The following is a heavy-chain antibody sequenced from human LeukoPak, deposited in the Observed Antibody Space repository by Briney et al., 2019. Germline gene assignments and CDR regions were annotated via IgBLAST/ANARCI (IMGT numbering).Heavy chain of an antibody. J-gene: IGHJ6*03. D-gene: IGHD3-10*01. CDR3: ARVDYGSASGYYYYYMDV. Sequence: ASETLSLTCTVSGGSISSSTFYWGWIRQPPGKGLEWIGSINHSGNTYYNPSLKSRVSISVDTSKKQFSLKLRSVTAADTAVYYCARVDYGSASGYYYYYMDVWGKGTTVTISS. CDR2: INHSGNT. V-gene: IGHV4-39*01. CDR1: GGSISSSTFY.